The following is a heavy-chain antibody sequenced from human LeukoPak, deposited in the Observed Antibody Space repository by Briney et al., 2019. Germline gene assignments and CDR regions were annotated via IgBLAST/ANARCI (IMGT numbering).Heavy chain of an antibody. J-gene: IGHJ2*01. CDR1: GFTFSSYS. Sequence: MSGGSLRLSCAASGFTFSSYSMNWVRQAPGKGLEWVSSISSSSSYIYYADSVKGRFTISRDNAKNSLYLQMNSLRAEDTAVYYCARGRYYLAGVGWYFDLWGRGTLVTVSS. CDR2: ISSSSSYI. CDR3: ARGRYYLAGVGWYFDL. D-gene: IGHD3-22*01. V-gene: IGHV3-21*01.